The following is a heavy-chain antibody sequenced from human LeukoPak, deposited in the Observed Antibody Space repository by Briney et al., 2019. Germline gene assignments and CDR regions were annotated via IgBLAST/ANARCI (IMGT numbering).Heavy chain of an antibody. J-gene: IGHJ4*02. V-gene: IGHV3-9*01. CDR3: TKDSRRGLYYFDY. CDR1: GFTFEDYA. CDR2: ISGNSRSI. D-gene: IGHD3-16*01. Sequence: PGGSLRLSCAASGFTFEDYAMHWDRQLPGKGLEWVSGISGNSRSIGYADSVKGRFTTSRDNAKSSLYLQMNSLRPEDTALYYCTKDSRRGLYYFDYWGQGILVTVSS.